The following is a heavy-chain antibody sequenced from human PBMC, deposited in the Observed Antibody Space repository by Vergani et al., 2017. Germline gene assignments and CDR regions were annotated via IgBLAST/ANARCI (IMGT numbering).Heavy chain of an antibody. CDR3: ARADPILTGYYYFDY. Sequence: QVQLQESGPGLVKPSQTLSLTCTVSGGSINSGGYYWSWIRHHPGKGLEWIGYISYSGSTYYNPSLKSRITISVDSSKNQFSLKLSSVTAADTAVYYCARADPILTGYYYFDYWGQGTLVTVSS. CDR2: ISYSGST. V-gene: IGHV4-31*03. D-gene: IGHD3-9*01. J-gene: IGHJ4*02. CDR1: GGSINSGGYY.